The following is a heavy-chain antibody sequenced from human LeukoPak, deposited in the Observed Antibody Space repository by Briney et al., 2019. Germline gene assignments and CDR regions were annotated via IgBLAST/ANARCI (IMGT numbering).Heavy chain of an antibody. V-gene: IGHV1-18*01. CDR3: ARGGASSGWYTIFDY. CDR2: ISAYNGNT. CDR1: RYTFTIYG. D-gene: IGHD6-19*01. J-gene: IGHJ4*02. Sequence: GASVNVSSKASRYTFTIYGISWVRQAPGQGGEWLGWISAYNGNTNYAQKIQGRVTITTDTSTSTAYMELRSLRSDDTAVYYCARGGASSGWYTIFDYGGQGTLVTVS.